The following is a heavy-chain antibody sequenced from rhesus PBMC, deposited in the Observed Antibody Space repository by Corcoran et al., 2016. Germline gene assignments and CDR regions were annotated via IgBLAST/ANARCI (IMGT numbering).Heavy chain of an antibody. CDR1: GFTCSSFG. J-gene: IGHJ4*01. CDR3: AKEWGY. CDR2: ISSCGDST. V-gene: IGHV3S5*01. D-gene: IGHD1-44*01. Sequence: EVQLVETGGGLVQPGGSLHLPCAASGFTCSSFGMSGVRQVPGKLVEWVSAISSCGDSTFYADSVKGRLTISRDNSKNTLSLQMNSLRAEDTAVYYCAKEWGYWGQGVLVTVSS.